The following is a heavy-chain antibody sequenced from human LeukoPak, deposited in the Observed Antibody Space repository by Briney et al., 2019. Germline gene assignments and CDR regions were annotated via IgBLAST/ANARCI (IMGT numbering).Heavy chain of an antibody. CDR1: GGTFSSYA. Sequence: SVKVSCKASGGTFSSYAISWVRQAPGQGLEWMGGIIPIFGTANYAQKFQGRVTITTDESTSTAYMELSSLRSEDTAVYYCARSGYCSSTSCYKWVWFDPRGQGTLVTVSS. CDR3: ARSGYCSSTSCYKWVWFDP. V-gene: IGHV1-69*05. J-gene: IGHJ5*02. D-gene: IGHD2-2*01. CDR2: IIPIFGTA.